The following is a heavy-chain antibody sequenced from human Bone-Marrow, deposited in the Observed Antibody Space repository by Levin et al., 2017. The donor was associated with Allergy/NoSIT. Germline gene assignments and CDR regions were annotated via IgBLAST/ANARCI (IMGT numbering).Heavy chain of an antibody. D-gene: IGHD5-24*01. J-gene: IGHJ4*02. CDR3: ARSVRRENFDY. Sequence: SETLSLTCTVSGDSLSSYYWSWIRQPPGKRLEWIAYISYSGSTNYNPSLKSRVTLSVDTSKNHSSLNLTSVTAADTAVYCWARSVRRENFDYWGQGILVTVSS. CDR1: GDSLSSYY. V-gene: IGHV4-59*01. CDR2: ISYSGST.